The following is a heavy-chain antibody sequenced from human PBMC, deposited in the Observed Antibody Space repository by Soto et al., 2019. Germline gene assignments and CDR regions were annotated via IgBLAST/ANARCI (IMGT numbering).Heavy chain of an antibody. V-gene: IGHV1-18*01. Sequence: QVQLVQSGAEVKKPGASVKVSCKASGYTFTSYGISWVRQAPGQGLEWMGWISAYNGNTNYAQKLQGRVTMTTDTSTSKAYMELRSLRSDDTAVYYCARDQDVLMVYATKFDYWGQGTLVTVSS. CDR3: ARDQDVLMVYATKFDY. CDR2: ISAYNGNT. CDR1: GYTFTSYG. J-gene: IGHJ4*02. D-gene: IGHD2-8*01.